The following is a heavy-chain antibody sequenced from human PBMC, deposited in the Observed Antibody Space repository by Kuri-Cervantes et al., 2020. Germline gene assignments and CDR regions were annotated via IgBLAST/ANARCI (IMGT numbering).Heavy chain of an antibody. CDR3: AKGSGGDYLVYFDY. CDR1: GFTFDDYA. Sequence: GGSLRLSCAASGFTFDDYAMHWVRQAPGKGLEWVSGISWNSGSIGYADSVKGRFTISRDNAKNSLYLQMNSLRAEDAALYYCAKGSGGDYLVYFDYWGQGTLVTVSS. D-gene: IGHD4-17*01. CDR2: ISWNSGSI. J-gene: IGHJ4*02. V-gene: IGHV3-9*01.